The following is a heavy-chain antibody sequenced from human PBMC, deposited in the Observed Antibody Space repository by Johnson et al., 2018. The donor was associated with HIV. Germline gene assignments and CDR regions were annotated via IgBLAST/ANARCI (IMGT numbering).Heavy chain of an antibody. Sequence: VQLVESGGGLVQPGRSLRLSCAASGFTFDEYAMHWVRQAPGKGLEWVSGINWNGGSTGYADSVKGRFTISRDNSKNTLYLQINSLRAEDTAVFYCAKEHPDGGAFDIWGQGTLVTVSS. CDR1: GFTFDEYA. V-gene: IGHV3-9*01. J-gene: IGHJ3*02. CDR2: INWNGGST. D-gene: IGHD3-16*01. CDR3: AKEHPDGGAFDI.